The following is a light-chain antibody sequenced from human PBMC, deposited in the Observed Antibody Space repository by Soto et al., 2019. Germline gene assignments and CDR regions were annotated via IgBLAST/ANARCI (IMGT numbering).Light chain of an antibody. Sequence: VLTQSPGTLSLSPGESATLSCRASQSVSSNLAWYQQKPGRAPRLLIYDASSRATGIPDRISGSGSGTDFTLTISRLEPEDFAVYYCQQYGSAPFTFGPGTRLEIK. V-gene: IGKV3-20*01. CDR1: QSVSSN. CDR3: QQYGSAPFT. J-gene: IGKJ5*01. CDR2: DAS.